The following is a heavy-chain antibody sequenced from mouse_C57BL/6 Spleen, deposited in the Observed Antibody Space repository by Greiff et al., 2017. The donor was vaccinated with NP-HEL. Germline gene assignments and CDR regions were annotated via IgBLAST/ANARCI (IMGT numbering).Heavy chain of an antibody. J-gene: IGHJ4*01. CDR3: ARSSNDAMDD. Sequence: VQLQQSGAELVKPGASVKMSCKASGYTFTSYCITWVKQRPEQGLEWIGDIYPGSGSTNYNEKFKSKATLTVDTSSSTAYMQLSSLTSEDSAVYYCARSSNDAMDDWGQGTSVTVSS. CDR2: IYPGSGST. CDR1: GYTFTSYC. V-gene: IGHV1-55*01. D-gene: IGHD2-5*01.